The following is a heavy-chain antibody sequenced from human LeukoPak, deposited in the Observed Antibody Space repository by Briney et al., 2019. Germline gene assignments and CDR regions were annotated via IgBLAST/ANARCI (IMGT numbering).Heavy chain of an antibody. D-gene: IGHD1-26*01. Sequence: PSETLSLTCTVSGGSISNYFWNWIRQSPGKRLEWIGFVYNGGSTNYNPSLKSRVTMSVDTSKNQFSLKMSYVTAADTAMYYCARERSWSYYRWYFDLWGRGTLVTVSS. V-gene: IGHV4-59*01. CDR2: VYNGGST. CDR3: ARERSWSYYRWYFDL. J-gene: IGHJ2*01. CDR1: GGSISNYF.